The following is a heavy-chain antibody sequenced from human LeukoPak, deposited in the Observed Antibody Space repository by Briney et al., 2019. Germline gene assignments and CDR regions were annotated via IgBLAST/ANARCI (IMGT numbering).Heavy chain of an antibody. J-gene: IGHJ5*02. D-gene: IGHD3-22*01. Sequence: PSETLSLTCAVCGGSFSGYYWSWIRQPPAKGRDGMGEINHSGSTNDNPSPKNQVTISVDTSKIHVSLLLSSVTPADTAVYYCARHYYDSSGYYYWCDPWRQGTLLHVPS. V-gene: IGHV4-34*01. CDR1: GGSFSGYY. CDR2: INHSGST. CDR3: ARHYYDSSGYYYWCDP.